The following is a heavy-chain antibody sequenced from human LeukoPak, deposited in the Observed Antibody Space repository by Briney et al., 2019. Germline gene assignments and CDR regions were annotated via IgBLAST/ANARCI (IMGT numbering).Heavy chain of an antibody. CDR3: ARVAGAFDI. D-gene: IGHD2-15*01. CDR2: IYYSGST. J-gene: IGHJ3*02. Sequence: SETLSLTCTVSGGSISSYYWSWIRQPPGKELEWIGYIYYSGSTNYNPSLKSRVTISVDTSKNQFSLKLSSVTAADTAVYYCARVAGAFDIWGQGTMVTVSS. CDR1: GGSISSYY. V-gene: IGHV4-59*01.